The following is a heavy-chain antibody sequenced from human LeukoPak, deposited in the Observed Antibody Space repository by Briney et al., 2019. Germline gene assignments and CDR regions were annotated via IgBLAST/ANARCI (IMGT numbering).Heavy chain of an antibody. CDR3: AKSIRYNKYSFDY. CDR1: GFTFTNYA. J-gene: IGHJ4*02. Sequence: GGSLRLSCSASGFTFTNYAMSWVRQAPGKGLEWVSAISGSGGSTYYADSVKGRFTISRDNSKNTLYLQMNSLRAEDTAVYYCAKSIRYNKYSFDYWGQGTLVTVSS. D-gene: IGHD5-24*01. CDR2: ISGSGGST. V-gene: IGHV3-23*01.